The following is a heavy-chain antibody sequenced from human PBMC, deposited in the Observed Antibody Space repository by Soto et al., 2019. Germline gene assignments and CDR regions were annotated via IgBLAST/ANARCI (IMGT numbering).Heavy chain of an antibody. CDR1: GFTFSSYS. J-gene: IGHJ6*02. CDR2: ISSSSSYI. CDR3: ARDRADFWSGYLKDYYYYGMDV. Sequence: GGSLRLSCAASGFTFSSYSMNWVRQAPGKGLEWVSSISSSSSYIYYADSVKGRFTISRDNAKNSLYLQMNSLRAEDTAVYYCARDRADFWSGYLKDYYYYGMDVWGQGTTVTVSS. D-gene: IGHD3-3*01. V-gene: IGHV3-21*01.